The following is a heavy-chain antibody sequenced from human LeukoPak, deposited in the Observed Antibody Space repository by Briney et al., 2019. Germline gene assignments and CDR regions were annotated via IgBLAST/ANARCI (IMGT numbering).Heavy chain of an antibody. CDR2: IYYSGST. Sequence: SQTLSLTCTVSGGSISSGGYYWSWIRQHPGKGLESIGYIYYSGSTYYNPSLKSRVTISVDTSKNQFSPKLSSVTAADTAVYYCARAGYSNYFDYWGQGTLVTVSS. J-gene: IGHJ4*02. CDR3: ARAGYSNYFDY. CDR1: GGSISSGGYY. D-gene: IGHD4-11*01. V-gene: IGHV4-31*03.